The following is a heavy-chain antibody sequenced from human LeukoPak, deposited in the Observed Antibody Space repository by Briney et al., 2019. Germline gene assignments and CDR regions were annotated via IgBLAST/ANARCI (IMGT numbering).Heavy chain of an antibody. V-gene: IGHV1-18*01. CDR3: ARAVSNFDY. CDR1: GYTFTNYG. D-gene: IGHD2-8*01. CDR2: ISANNGNR. Sequence: ASVKVSCKASGYTFTNYGISWVRQAPGQGLEWMGWISANNGNRNYAQKLQDRVSMTTDTSTSTAYMELRSLRSDDTAVYYCARAVSNFDYWGQGTLVTVSS. J-gene: IGHJ4*02.